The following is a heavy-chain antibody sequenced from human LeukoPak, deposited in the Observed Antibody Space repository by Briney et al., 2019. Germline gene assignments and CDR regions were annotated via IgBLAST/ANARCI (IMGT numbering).Heavy chain of an antibody. V-gene: IGHV3-23*01. D-gene: IGHD2-2*01. CDR2: ISGSGGST. Sequence: GGSLRLSCAASGFTFSSYAMSWVRQAPGKGLEWVSAISGSGGSTYYADSVKGRFTISRDNSKNTLYLQMNSLRAEDTAVYYCARGGGIVVVPAAIVYWGQGTLVTVSS. CDR1: GFTFSSYA. J-gene: IGHJ4*02. CDR3: ARGGGIVVVPAAIVY.